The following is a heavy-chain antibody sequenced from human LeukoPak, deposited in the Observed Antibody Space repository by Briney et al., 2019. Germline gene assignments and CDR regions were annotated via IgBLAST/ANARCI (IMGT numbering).Heavy chain of an antibody. J-gene: IGHJ5*02. CDR3: AREPDA. V-gene: IGHV4-39*07. CDR1: GDSLSGSNYH. CDR2: VPHTGRA. Sequence: SETLCLTCTVSGDSLSGSNYHWGWIRQPPGKGLEWLGTVPHTGRAFYNPSLRGRTTVSVDTSKNQFSLKMTSVTAADTAVYYWAREPDAWGQETLVTVSS.